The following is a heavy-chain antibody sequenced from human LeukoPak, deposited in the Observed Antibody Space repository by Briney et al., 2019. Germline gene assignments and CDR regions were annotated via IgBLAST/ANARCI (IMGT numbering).Heavy chain of an antibody. CDR2: ISAYNGNT. V-gene: IGHV1-18*01. Sequence: ASVKVSRKASGYTFTSYGISWVRQAPGQGLEWMGWISAYNGNTNYAQKLQGRVTMTTDTSTSTAYMELRSLRSDDTAVYYCARVDYGDYVGYFDYWGQGTLVTVSS. CDR1: GYTFTSYG. D-gene: IGHD4-17*01. CDR3: ARVDYGDYVGYFDY. J-gene: IGHJ4*02.